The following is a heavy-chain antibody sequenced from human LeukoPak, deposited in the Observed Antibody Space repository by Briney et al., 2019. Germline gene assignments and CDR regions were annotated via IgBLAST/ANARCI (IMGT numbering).Heavy chain of an antibody. CDR2: IYYSGST. CDR1: GGSISSSSYY. CDR3: ASRTSGYYSAFDY. V-gene: IGHV4-39*07. J-gene: IGHJ4*02. Sequence: KPSETLSLTCTASGGSISSSSYYWGWIRQPPGKGLEWIGSIYYSGSTYYNPSLKSRVTISVDTSKNQFSLKLSSVTAADTAVYYCASRTSGYYSAFDYWGQGTLVTVSS. D-gene: IGHD3-22*01.